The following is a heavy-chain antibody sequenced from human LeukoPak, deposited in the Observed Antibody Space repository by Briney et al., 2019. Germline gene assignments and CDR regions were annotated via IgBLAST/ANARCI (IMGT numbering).Heavy chain of an antibody. J-gene: IGHJ4*02. CDR1: GGSISSYY. CDR3: ARQLLRYFDW. V-gene: IGHV4-59*08. Sequence: PSKTLSLTCTVSGGSISSYYWSWIRQPPGKGLEWIGYIYYSGSTNYNPSLKSRVTISVGTSKNQFSLKLSSVTAADTAVYYCARQLLRYFDWWGQGTLVTVSS. D-gene: IGHD3-9*01. CDR2: IYYSGST.